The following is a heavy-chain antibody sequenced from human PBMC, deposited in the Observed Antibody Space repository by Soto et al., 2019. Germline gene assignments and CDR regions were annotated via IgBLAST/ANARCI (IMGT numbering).Heavy chain of an antibody. D-gene: IGHD3-3*01. CDR1: GGSISSSNW. J-gene: IGHJ6*04. CDR3: AVTFDFWSGKQGKGGMDV. V-gene: IGHV4-4*02. Sequence: SETLSLTCAVSGGSISSSNWWSWVRQPPGKGLEWIGEIYHSGSTNYNPSLKSRVTISVDKSKNQFSLKLSSVTAADTAVYYWAVTFDFWSGKQGKGGMDVWGKGTTVTVSS. CDR2: IYHSGST.